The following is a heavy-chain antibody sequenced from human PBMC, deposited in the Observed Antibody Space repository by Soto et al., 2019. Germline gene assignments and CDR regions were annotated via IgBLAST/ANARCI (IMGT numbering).Heavy chain of an antibody. V-gene: IGHV1-69*13. J-gene: IGHJ6*02. D-gene: IGHD6-19*01. CDR2: IIPICGTA. Sequence: SVKVSCKASGGTFSSYAISWVRQAPGQGLEWMGGIIPICGTANYAQKFQGRVTITADESTSTAYMELSSLRSEDTAVYYCARAYSSGPYGMDVWGQGTTVTVSS. CDR1: GGTFSSYA. CDR3: ARAYSSGPYGMDV.